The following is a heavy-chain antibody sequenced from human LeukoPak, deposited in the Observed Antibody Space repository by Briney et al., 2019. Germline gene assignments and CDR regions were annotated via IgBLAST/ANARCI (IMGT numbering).Heavy chain of an antibody. V-gene: IGHV3-23*01. Sequence: GGSLRLSCEASGFIVTTNYMSWVRQAPGKGLEWVSGISGSGDSTYYADSVKGRFTISRDNSKNTLYVQLNSLRVADTAVYYCAKEGSAWNYFDYWGQGTLVTVSS. J-gene: IGHJ4*02. CDR1: GFIVTTNY. CDR2: ISGSGDST. D-gene: IGHD3-10*01. CDR3: AKEGSAWNYFDY.